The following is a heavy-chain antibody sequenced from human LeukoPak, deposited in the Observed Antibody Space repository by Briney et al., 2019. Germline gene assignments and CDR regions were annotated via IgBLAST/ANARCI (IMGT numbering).Heavy chain of an antibody. J-gene: IGHJ4*02. V-gene: IGHV3-33*01. CDR2: IWYDGSNK. CDR1: RFTFSSYA. CDR3: ARGKRGFIYGSDF. D-gene: IGHD5-18*01. Sequence: GGSLRLSCAGSRFTFSSYAMPWVRQAPGKGLEWVALIWYDGSNKYYADSVKGRFSISRDNSKNTLSLQMNSLRVEDTALYYCARGKRGFIYGSDFWGQGTLVTVSS.